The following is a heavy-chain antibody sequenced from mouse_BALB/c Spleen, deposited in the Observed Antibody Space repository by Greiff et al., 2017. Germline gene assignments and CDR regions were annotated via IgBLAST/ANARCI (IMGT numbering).Heavy chain of an antibody. Sequence: QVQLQQPGAELVQPWPSVSLSCTASGYTFTSYWIHWVKLRPGQGFEWIGEICPSNGGTNYNEKFTRMATLTVDKSSSAAYMQLSRLTCEDAAVYYCTMDYGNLRAMDYWGQGTSVTVSS. D-gene: IGHD2-1*01. CDR1: GYTFTSYW. V-gene: IGHV1S16*01. CDR2: ICPSNGGT. J-gene: IGHJ4*01. CDR3: TMDYGNLRAMDY.